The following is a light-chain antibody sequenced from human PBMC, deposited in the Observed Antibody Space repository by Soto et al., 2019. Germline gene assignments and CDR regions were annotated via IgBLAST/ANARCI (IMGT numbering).Light chain of an antibody. V-gene: IGKV1-5*03. Sequence: DIHMTQSPSTLSASVGDRVTITCRASQSISIWLAWYKQKPGKAPNLLIYKTSSLETGVPSRFSGSGSGTEFTLTIIRLQPDDFATYYCQHWNDYSWTFGQGTKVEVK. CDR3: QHWNDYSWT. CDR1: QSISIW. CDR2: KTS. J-gene: IGKJ1*01.